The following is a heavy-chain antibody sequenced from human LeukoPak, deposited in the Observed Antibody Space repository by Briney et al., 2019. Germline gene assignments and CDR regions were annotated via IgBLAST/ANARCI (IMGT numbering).Heavy chain of an antibody. J-gene: IGHJ3*02. CDR2: IIPIFGTA. D-gene: IGHD2-8*01. CDR3: ARMVAPPNDAFGI. CDR1: GGTFGSYA. Sequence: SVKVSCKASGGTFGSYAISWVRQAPGQGLEWMGGIIPIFGTANYAQKFQGRVTITTDESTSTAYMELSSLRSEDTAVYYCARMVAPPNDAFGIWGQGTMVTVSS. V-gene: IGHV1-69*05.